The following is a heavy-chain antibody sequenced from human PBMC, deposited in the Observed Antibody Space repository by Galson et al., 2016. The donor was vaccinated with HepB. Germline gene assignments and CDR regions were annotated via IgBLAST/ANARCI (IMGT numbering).Heavy chain of an antibody. CDR3: ARHPLHGSGTYSDY. D-gene: IGHD3-10*01. CDR1: GYSFSTYW. V-gene: IGHV5-51*01. Sequence: QSGAEVKKPGESLKISCKTSGYSFSTYWIGWVRQMPGKGLEWMGIIYPGDSHTRYSPSFQGQVTISADKSFSTAYLEWSSLKASDTAMYYCARHPLHGSGTYSDYWGQGTLVTVSS. CDR2: IYPGDSHT. J-gene: IGHJ4*02.